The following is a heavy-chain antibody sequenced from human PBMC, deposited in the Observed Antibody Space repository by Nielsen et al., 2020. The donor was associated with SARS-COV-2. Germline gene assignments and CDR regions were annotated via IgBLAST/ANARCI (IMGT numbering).Heavy chain of an antibody. CDR2: INPTNGGT. J-gene: IGHJ5*02. CDR1: GYTFTNNY. V-gene: IGHV1-46*01. D-gene: IGHD3-10*01. Sequence: ASVKVSCKASGYTFTNNYMHWVRQAPGQGLEWMGLINPTNGGTTYAQKFLGTVTMTRDTSTSTVYMELSSLRSDDTAVYYCATESFGELLSWFDPWGQGTLVTVSS. CDR3: ATESFGELLSWFDP.